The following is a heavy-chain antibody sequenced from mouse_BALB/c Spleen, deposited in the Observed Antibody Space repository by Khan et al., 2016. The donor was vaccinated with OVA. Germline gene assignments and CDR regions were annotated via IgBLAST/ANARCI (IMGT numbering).Heavy chain of an antibody. V-gene: IGHV2-9*02. D-gene: IGHD1-3*01. CDR3: ARLEDI. CDR2: LWAGGST. J-gene: IGHJ2*01. Sequence: QVQLKESGPGLVAPSQSLSITCTVSGFSLTSYGVHWVRQPLGKGLVWLGVLWAGGSTNYNSALMSRLSISKDNSKSQVFLKMSSLQTDDTAMYYCARLEDIWGQGTTLTVSS. CDR1: GFSLTSYG.